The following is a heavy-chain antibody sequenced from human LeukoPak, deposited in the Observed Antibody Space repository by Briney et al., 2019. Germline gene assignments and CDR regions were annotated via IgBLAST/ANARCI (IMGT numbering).Heavy chain of an antibody. D-gene: IGHD3-9*01. J-gene: IGHJ3*02. V-gene: IGHV1-46*01. CDR2: INPSGGST. CDR1: GYTFTSYY. CDR3: ASSLGYFDWLLRDEAFDI. Sequence: GASVKVSCKASGYTFTSYYMHWVRQAPGQGLEWMGIINPSGGSTSYAQKFQGRVTMTRDTSTSTVYMELSSLRSEDTAVYYCASSLGYFDWLLRDEAFDIWGQGTMVTVSS.